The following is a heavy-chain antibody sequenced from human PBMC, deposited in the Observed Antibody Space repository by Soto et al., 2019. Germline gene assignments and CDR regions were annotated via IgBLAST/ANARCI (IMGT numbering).Heavy chain of an antibody. CDR2: INPNSGGT. D-gene: IGHD6-19*01. CDR1: GYTFTGYY. J-gene: IGHJ6*02. V-gene: IGHV1-2*02. Sequence: GASVKVSCKASGYTFTGYYMHWVRQAPGQGLEWMGWINPNSGGTNYAQKFQGRVTMTTDTSTSTAYMELRSLRSDDTAVYYCARVGMAGTITYYYGMDVWGQGTTVTVSS. CDR3: ARVGMAGTITYYYGMDV.